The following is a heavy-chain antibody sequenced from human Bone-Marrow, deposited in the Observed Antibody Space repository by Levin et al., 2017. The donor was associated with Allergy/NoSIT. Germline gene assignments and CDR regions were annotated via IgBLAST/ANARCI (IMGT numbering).Heavy chain of an antibody. CDR1: GGSISSDY. Sequence: PSETLSLTCNVSGGSISSDYWSWIRQPPGKGLEWIGYIYYSGSTNYNPSLKSRLTISIDTSKSQFSLKLTSVTAADTAMYYCARVHGSGWFYFDYWGQGTLVTVSS. J-gene: IGHJ4*02. D-gene: IGHD6-19*01. CDR2: IYYSGST. CDR3: ARVHGSGWFYFDY. V-gene: IGHV4-59*01.